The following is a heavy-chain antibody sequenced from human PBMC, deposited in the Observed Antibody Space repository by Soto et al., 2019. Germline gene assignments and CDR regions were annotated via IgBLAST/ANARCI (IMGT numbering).Heavy chain of an antibody. CDR1: GWSFSGYY. CDR2: INHSGST. D-gene: IGHD3-10*01. V-gene: IGHV4-34*01. CDR3: ARVWQYYDTSGSYCGWCGP. J-gene: IGHJ5*02. Sequence: QVQLQQWGAGLLKPSETLSLTCAVYGWSFSGYYWSWIRQPPGEELEWIGEINHSGSTNYNPSLNSRVTISVDRSTNQYSRMLSFVTAADTAVCFWARVWQYYDTSGSYCGWCGPLRHGTRVT.